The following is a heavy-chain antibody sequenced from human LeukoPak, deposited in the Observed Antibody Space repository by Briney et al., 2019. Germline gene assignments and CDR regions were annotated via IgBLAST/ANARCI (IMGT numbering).Heavy chain of an antibody. Sequence: SETLSLTCTVSGGSISSYYWSWLRQPPGKGLEWIGYIYYSGSTNYNPSLKSRVTISVDTSKNQFSLKLSSVTAADTAVYYCARVIPEQLVPVATFDYWGQGTLVTVSS. J-gene: IGHJ4*02. CDR3: ARVIPEQLVPVATFDY. CDR1: GGSISSYY. V-gene: IGHV4-59*12. CDR2: IYYSGST. D-gene: IGHD6-13*01.